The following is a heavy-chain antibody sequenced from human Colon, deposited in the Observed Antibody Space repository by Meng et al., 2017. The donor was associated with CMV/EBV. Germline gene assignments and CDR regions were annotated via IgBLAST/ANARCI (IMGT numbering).Heavy chain of an antibody. J-gene: IGHJ4*02. D-gene: IGHD3-22*01. V-gene: IGHV1-69*10. Sequence: SVKVSCKPSGGSFGSYAISWMRQVPGQGLEWVGGIIPILNIPSYAQRLQGRITLSADPSTTTAYMELSSLRSEDTAIYYCARGQYYYDANRFVFYYFDYWGQGTLVTVSS. CDR1: GGSFGSYA. CDR3: ARGQYYYDANRFVFYYFDY. CDR2: IIPILNIP.